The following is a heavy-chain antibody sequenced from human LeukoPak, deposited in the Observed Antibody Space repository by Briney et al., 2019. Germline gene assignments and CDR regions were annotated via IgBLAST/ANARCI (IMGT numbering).Heavy chain of an antibody. CDR1: GYTFTGYY. Sequence: SVKVSCKASGYTFTGYYMHWVRQAPGRGLEWMGRIIPILGIANYAQKFQGRVTITADKSTSTAYMELSSLRSEDTAVYYCARASSGSSGNWFDPWGQGTLVTVSS. CDR3: ARASSGSSGNWFDP. D-gene: IGHD1-26*01. V-gene: IGHV1-69*04. J-gene: IGHJ5*02. CDR2: IIPILGIA.